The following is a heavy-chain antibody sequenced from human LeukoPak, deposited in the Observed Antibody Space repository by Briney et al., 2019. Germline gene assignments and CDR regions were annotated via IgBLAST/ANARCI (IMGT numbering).Heavy chain of an antibody. J-gene: IGHJ4*02. CDR1: GFNFYIYA. CDR3: VKDWSDEAKCGADCLEY. V-gene: IGHV3-23*01. CDR2: ISGSGDNT. D-gene: IGHD2-21*02. Sequence: GGSLRLSCAASGFNFYIYAMSWVRHAPGKGLESVSSISGSGDNTYYADSVKGRYTISRDNSKNTLYLQMNTLRAEDTAVYYCVKDWSDEAKCGADCLEYWGQGTLVTVSS.